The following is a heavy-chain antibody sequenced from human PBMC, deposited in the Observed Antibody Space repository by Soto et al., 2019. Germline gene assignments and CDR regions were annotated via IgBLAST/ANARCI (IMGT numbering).Heavy chain of an antibody. J-gene: IGHJ3*02. Sequence: GGSLRLSCAASGFTFSSYGMHWVRQAPGKGLEWVAVISYDGSNKYYADSVKGRFTISRDNSKNTLYLQMNSLRAEDTAVYYCATNKFTIYPGDAFDIWGQGTMVTVSS. CDR1: GFTFSSYG. CDR2: ISYDGSNK. CDR3: ATNKFTIYPGDAFDI. D-gene: IGHD3-10*01. V-gene: IGHV3-30*03.